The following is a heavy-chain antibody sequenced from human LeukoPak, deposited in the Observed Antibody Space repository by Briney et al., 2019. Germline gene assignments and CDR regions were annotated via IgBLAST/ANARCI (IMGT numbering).Heavy chain of an antibody. V-gene: IGHV1-2*02. CDR2: INPDGDVT. CDR1: GYSFTGYY. Sequence: APVKVSCKASGYSFTGYYIHWVRQAPGQGLEWMGWINPDGDVTKSAQKFQGRVTMTTDRSINTVFMELSGLTSDDTALYYCARGPNHYYYMDFWGKGTTVSVSS. CDR3: ARGPNHYYYMDF. D-gene: IGHD2-8*01. J-gene: IGHJ6*03.